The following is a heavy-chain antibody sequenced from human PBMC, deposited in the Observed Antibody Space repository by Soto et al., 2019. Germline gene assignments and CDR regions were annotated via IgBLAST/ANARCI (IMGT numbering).Heavy chain of an antibody. CDR1: GFTFSSYG. CDR2: ISYDGSYK. V-gene: IGHV3-30*18. J-gene: IGHJ5*02. D-gene: IGHD6-6*01. Sequence: QVQLVESGGGVVQPGRSLRLSCAASGFTFSSYGMHWVRQAPGKGLEWVAVISYDGSYKSYADSVKGRFTISRDNSKNTLYLNMTSLRAEDTAVYYCAKGPYSSSSSFRAPWGQGTLVTVSS. CDR3: AKGPYSSSSSFRAP.